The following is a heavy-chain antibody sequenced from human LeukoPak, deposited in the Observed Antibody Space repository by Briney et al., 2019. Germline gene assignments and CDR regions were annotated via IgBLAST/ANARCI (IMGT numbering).Heavy chain of an antibody. Sequence: KSSETLSLTCTVSGGSISSYYWSWIRQPAGKGLEWIGRTHTSGSTNYNPSLKSRVTMSVDTSKNQFSLKLSSVTAADTAVYYCARTYSSTWSYNLFDPWGQGTLVTVSS. D-gene: IGHD6-13*01. J-gene: IGHJ5*02. CDR1: GGSISSYY. CDR2: THTSGST. V-gene: IGHV4-4*07. CDR3: ARTYSSTWSYNLFDP.